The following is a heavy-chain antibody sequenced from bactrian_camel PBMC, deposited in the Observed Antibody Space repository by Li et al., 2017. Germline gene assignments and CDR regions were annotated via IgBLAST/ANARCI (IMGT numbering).Heavy chain of an antibody. J-gene: IGHJ4*01. CDR2: TSSDGTT. CDR1: GFTFDEAD. V-gene: IGHV3S60*01. Sequence: HVQLVESGGGTVQPGGSLRLSCTVSGFTFDEADMGWYRQAPGNECELVSVTSSDGTTYYTDSVKGRFIASQDNAKNTVYLQMNSLKPEDTAVYYCAADVSSAPPRVQAEPETWGLCPDTVVSVDYWGQGTQVTVS. CDR3: AADVSSAPPRVQAEPETWGLCPDTVVSVDY. D-gene: IGHD6*01.